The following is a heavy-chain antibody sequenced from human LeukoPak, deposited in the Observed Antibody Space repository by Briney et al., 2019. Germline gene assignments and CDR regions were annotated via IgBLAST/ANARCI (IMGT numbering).Heavy chain of an antibody. J-gene: IGHJ3*02. CDR3: ALRGPRAFDI. CDR1: GYTFTSYD. V-gene: IGHV1-8*01. CDR2: MNPNSGNT. D-gene: IGHD5-12*01. Sequence: ASVKLSCKASGYTFTSYDIKGVRQATGQGLEWMGWMNPNSGNTGYAQKFQGRVTRTRNTSISTAYMELSSLRSEDTAVYYCALRGPRAFDIWGQGTMVTVSS.